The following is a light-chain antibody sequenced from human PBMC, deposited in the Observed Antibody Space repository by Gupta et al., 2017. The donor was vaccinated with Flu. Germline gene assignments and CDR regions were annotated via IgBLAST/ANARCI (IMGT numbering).Light chain of an antibody. Sequence: DIVMTQIPLSSPVTLGQPASISCSSSQILAHRDGNTYLCWLQQRPGQTPSLLIYKISNRFSGVPDRFSGSGAGTDFTLTISMGDADDVVVYYFKQVKPFPHNFGQGTKVEIK. CDR2: KIS. CDR1: QILAHRDGNTY. CDR3: KQVKPFPHN. J-gene: IGKJ2*01. V-gene: IGKV2-24*01.